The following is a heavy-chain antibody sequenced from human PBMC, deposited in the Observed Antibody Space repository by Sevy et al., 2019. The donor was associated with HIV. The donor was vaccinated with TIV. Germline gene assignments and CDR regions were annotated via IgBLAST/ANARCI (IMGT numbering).Heavy chain of an antibody. CDR1: GFTFSSFW. D-gene: IGHD4-17*01. CDR2: INQHGSPT. Sequence: GGSLRLSCVASGFTFSSFWMYWVRQAPGKGLEWVANINQHGSPTHYVDSVKGRFTVSRDNAKNSLFLQMNSLRAEDTAVYFCSRGPNDYAGVGDYWGQGTLVTVSS. CDR3: SRGPNDYAGVGDY. J-gene: IGHJ4*02. V-gene: IGHV3-7*04.